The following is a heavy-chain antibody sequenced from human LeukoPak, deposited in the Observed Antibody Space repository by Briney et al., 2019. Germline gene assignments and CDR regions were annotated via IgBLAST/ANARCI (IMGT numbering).Heavy chain of an antibody. D-gene: IGHD1-7*01. CDR1: GFTFSSYG. V-gene: IGHV3-33*01. J-gene: IGHJ6*02. CDR3: ARETGTTNYYYYYGMDV. CDR2: IGYDGSNK. Sequence: QTGGSLRLSCAASGFTFSSYGMHWVRQAPGKGLEWVAVIGYDGSNKYYADSVKGRFTISRDNSKNTLYLQMNSLRAEDTAVYYCARETGTTNYYYYYGMDVWGQGTTVTVSS.